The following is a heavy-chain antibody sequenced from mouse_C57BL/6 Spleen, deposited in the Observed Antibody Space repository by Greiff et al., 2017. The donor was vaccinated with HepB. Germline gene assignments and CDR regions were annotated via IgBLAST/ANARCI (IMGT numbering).Heavy chain of an antibody. J-gene: IGHJ3*01. CDR2: IDPETGGT. V-gene: IGHV1-15*01. CDR1: GYTFTDYE. D-gene: IGHD2-4*01. Sequence: QVQLQQSGAELVRPGASVTLSCKASGYTFTDYEMHWVKQTPVHGLEWIGAIDPETGGTAYNQKFKGKAILTADKSSSTAYMELRSLTSEDSAVYYCTRIHYDYVAYWGQGTLVTVSA. CDR3: TRIHYDYVAY.